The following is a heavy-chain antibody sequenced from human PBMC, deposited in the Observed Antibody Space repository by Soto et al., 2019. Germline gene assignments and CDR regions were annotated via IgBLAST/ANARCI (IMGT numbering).Heavy chain of an antibody. CDR2: IYYSGST. Sequence: SETLSLTCTVSGGSISSGDYYWSWIRQPPGKGLEWIGYIYYSGSTYYNPSLKSRVTISVDTSKNQFSLKLSSVTAADTAVYYCARALVDTAMVSFDYWGQGTLVTVSS. CDR1: GGSISSGDYY. CDR3: ARALVDTAMVSFDY. J-gene: IGHJ4*02. V-gene: IGHV4-30-4*01. D-gene: IGHD5-18*01.